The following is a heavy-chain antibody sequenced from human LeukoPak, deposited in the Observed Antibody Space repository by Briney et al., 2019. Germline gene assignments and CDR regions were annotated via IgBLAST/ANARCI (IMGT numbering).Heavy chain of an antibody. CDR3: ARHAPNWNGDPQIAFDI. CDR2: IYYSGST. V-gene: IGHV4-59*08. J-gene: IGHJ3*02. D-gene: IGHD1-20*01. Sequence: PSETLSLTRTVSGGSISSYYWSWIRQPPGKGLEWIGYIYYSGSTNYNPSLKSRVTISVDTSKNQFSLKLSSVTAADTAVYYCARHAPNWNGDPQIAFDIWGQGTMVTVSS. CDR1: GGSISSYY.